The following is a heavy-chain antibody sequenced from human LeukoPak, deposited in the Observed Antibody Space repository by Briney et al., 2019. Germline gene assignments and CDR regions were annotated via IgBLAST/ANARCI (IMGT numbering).Heavy chain of an antibody. D-gene: IGHD6-6*01. CDR2: INPNSGGT. CDR1: GYTFTGYY. Sequence: ASVKVSCKASGYTFTGYYMHWVRQAPGQGLEWMGRINPNSGGTNYAQKFQGRVTMTRDTSISTAYMELSRLRSDDTAVYYCARRRAARSTPFDYWGQGTLVTVSS. J-gene: IGHJ4*02. CDR3: ARRRAARSTPFDY. V-gene: IGHV1-2*06.